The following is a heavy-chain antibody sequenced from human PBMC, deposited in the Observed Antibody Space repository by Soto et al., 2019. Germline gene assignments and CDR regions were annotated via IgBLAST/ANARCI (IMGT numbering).Heavy chain of an antibody. D-gene: IGHD1-20*01. CDR1: GFTFSGYA. CDR3: AKDLSGYDLERDY. J-gene: IGHJ4*02. Sequence: EVQMLQTGGGLVQTGGSLRLSCSASGFTFSGYAMSWVRRGPGRGLEWVAAISSSGDTTYYAEPVKGRFTISRDNTKNTLFLQMNSLRADDTAVYYCAKDLSGYDLERDYWGQGALVTVSS. CDR2: ISSSGDTT. V-gene: IGHV3-23*01.